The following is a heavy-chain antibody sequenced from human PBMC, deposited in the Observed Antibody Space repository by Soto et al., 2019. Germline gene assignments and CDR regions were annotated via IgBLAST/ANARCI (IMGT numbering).Heavy chain of an antibody. CDR3: ARDLAAADY. CDR2: FNPKSGST. D-gene: IGHD6-13*01. CDR1: GYIFINYY. Sequence: QVQLVQSGAAVKKPGASVKLSCKTSGYIFINYYIHWVRQAPGQGLEWVALFNPKSGSTNYAQRLQGRVTVTSDTSTGTVYMELSSLMPEDTGVYYCARDLAAADYWGQGTLVTVSS. V-gene: IGHV1-46*04. J-gene: IGHJ4*02.